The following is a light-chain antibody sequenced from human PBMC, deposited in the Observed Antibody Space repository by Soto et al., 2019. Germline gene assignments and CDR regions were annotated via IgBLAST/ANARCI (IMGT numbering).Light chain of an antibody. V-gene: IGKV3-15*01. J-gene: IGKJ1*01. CDR3: QPYNNWPPWT. Sequence: EVVITQSPATLSVSPGERATLSCRASQSVSSNLAWYEQKPGQAPRLLIYGASTRATGIPARFSVSGSGTEFTLTLSSLQSEDFAVYDGQPYNNWPPWTFGQGTKVDIK. CDR2: GAS. CDR1: QSVSSN.